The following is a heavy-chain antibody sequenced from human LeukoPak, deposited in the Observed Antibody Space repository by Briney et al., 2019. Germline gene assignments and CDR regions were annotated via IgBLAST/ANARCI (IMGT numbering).Heavy chain of an antibody. CDR1: GYTFINYA. V-gene: IGHV1-3*01. J-gene: IGHJ4*02. CDR2: INAYNGDT. Sequence: ASVKVSCKASGYTFINYAIHWVRQAPGQRLEWMGWINAYNGDTEYSQNFQGRVTITRDTSASTAYMELSTLRSEDTAVYYYARGSSSDWPLEYWGRGILVTVSS. CDR3: ARGSSSDWPLEY. D-gene: IGHD6-19*01.